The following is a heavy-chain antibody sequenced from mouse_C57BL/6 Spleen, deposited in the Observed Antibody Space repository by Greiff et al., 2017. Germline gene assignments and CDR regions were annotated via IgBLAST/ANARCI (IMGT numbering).Heavy chain of an antibody. D-gene: IGHD2-12*01. CDR2: IDPETGGT. CDR1: GYTFTDYE. Sequence: VKLQESGAELVRPGASVTLSCKASGYTFTDYEMHWVKQTPVHGLEWIGAIDPETGGTAYNQKFKGKAILTADKSSSTAYMELRSLTSGDSAVYYCTDDAYWGQGPLVTVSA. J-gene: IGHJ3*01. CDR3: TDDAY. V-gene: IGHV1-15*01.